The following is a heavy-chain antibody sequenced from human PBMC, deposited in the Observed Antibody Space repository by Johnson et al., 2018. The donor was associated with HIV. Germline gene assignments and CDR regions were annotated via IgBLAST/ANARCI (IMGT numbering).Heavy chain of an antibody. V-gene: IGHV3-20*04. Sequence: VQLVESGGGVARPGGSLRLSCAASGFTFDDYDMNWVRQAPGKGLEWVSGINWNGDNTGYGDSVKGRVTISRDNAKNSLYLQMNSLRAEDTAVYYCARDRGITIFAVTIDAFDIWGQGTMVTVSS. CDR1: GFTFDDYD. CDR2: INWNGDNT. J-gene: IGHJ3*02. D-gene: IGHD3-3*01. CDR3: ARDRGITIFAVTIDAFDI.